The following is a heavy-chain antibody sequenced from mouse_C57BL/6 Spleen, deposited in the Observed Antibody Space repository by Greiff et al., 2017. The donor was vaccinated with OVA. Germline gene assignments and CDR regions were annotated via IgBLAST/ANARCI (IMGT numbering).Heavy chain of an antibody. CDR2: IDPSDSYT. Sequence: QVQLQQPGAELVKPGASVKLSCKASGYTFTSYWMQWVKQRPGQGLEWIGEIDPSDSYTNYNQKFKGKATLTVDTSSSTAYMQLSSLTSEDSAVYYCAAGTEGFAYWGQGTLVTVSA. V-gene: IGHV1-50*01. CDR1: GYTFTSYW. J-gene: IGHJ3*01. D-gene: IGHD3-3*01. CDR3: AAGTEGFAY.